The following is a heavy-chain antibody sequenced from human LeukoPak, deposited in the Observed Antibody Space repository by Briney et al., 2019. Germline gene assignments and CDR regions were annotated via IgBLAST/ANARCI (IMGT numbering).Heavy chain of an antibody. CDR1: GFTFSNFG. CDR3: ARDSYGMDV. J-gene: IGHJ6*02. CDR2: ISYDGENK. Sequence: PGGSLRLSCAASGFTFSNFGMHWVRQAPGKGLEWVSFISYDGENKYCADSVKGRFTISRDNSKNTLDLQMNSLRGEDTALFYCARDSYGMDVWGQGTTVTVSS. V-gene: IGHV3-30*03. D-gene: IGHD3-16*01.